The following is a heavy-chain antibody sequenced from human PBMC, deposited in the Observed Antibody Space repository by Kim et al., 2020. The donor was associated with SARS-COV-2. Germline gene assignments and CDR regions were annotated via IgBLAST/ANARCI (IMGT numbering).Heavy chain of an antibody. J-gene: IGHJ5*02. CDR3: ARAQGYSSSSPPYWFDP. CDR1: GFTFSDYY. CDR2: ISSSGSTI. V-gene: IGHV3-11*01. Sequence: GGSLRLSCAASGFTFSDYYMSWIRQAPGKGLEWVSYISSSGSTIYYADSVKGRFTISRDNAKNSLYLQMNSLRAEDTAVYYCARAQGYSSSSPPYWFDPWGQGTLVTVSS. D-gene: IGHD6-13*01.